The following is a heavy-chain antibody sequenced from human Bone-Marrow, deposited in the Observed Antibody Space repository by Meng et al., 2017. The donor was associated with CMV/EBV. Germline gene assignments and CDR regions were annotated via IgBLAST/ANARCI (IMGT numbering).Heavy chain of an antibody. Sequence: GESLKISCAASGFTFSSYAMSWVRQAPGKGLEWVSAISGSGGSTYYADSVKGRFTISRDNSKNTLYLQMNSLRAEDTAVYYCARAPEYQLPKGYYYYGMDVWGQGTTVTGSS. CDR3: ARAPEYQLPKGYYYYGMDV. V-gene: IGHV3-23*01. CDR2: ISGSGGST. D-gene: IGHD2-2*01. J-gene: IGHJ6*01. CDR1: GFTFSSYA.